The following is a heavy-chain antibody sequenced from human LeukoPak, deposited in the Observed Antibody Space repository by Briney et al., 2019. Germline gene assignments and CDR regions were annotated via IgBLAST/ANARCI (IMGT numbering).Heavy chain of an antibody. CDR1: GGSISSGGYY. Sequence: SETLSLTCTVSGGSISSGGYYWSWIRQPPGKGLEWIGSIFYSGSTYYNPSLKSRVTISVDTSKNQFSLKLSSVTAADTAVYYCARGARMNDYWGQGTLVTVSS. D-gene: IGHD2-15*01. J-gene: IGHJ4*02. CDR2: IFYSGST. CDR3: ARGARMNDY. V-gene: IGHV4-30-4*01.